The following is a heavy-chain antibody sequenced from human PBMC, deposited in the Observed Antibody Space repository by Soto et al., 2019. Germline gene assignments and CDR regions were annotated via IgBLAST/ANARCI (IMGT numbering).Heavy chain of an antibody. D-gene: IGHD4-17*01. CDR1: GGTFSSYA. V-gene: IGHV1-69*13. CDR3: NHDYGGNRGSFHR. J-gene: IGHJ1*01. Sequence: VKVSCKASGGTFSSYAISWVRQAPGQGLEWMGGIIPIFGTANYAQKFQGRVTITADESTSTAYMELSSLRSEDTAVYYCNHDYGGNRGSFHRWGQGTLVTVSS. CDR2: IIPIFGTA.